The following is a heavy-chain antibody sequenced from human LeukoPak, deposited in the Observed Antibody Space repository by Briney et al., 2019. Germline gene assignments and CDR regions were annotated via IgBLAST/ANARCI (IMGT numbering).Heavy chain of an antibody. D-gene: IGHD3-22*01. J-gene: IGHJ6*02. Sequence: SETLSPTCTVSGGSISSYYWSWIRQPPGKGLEWIGYIYYSGSTNYNPSLKSRVTISVDTSKNQFSLKLSSVTAADTAVYYCARETPHYYDSGGVGYYGVDVWGQGTTVTVSS. CDR3: ARETPHYYDSGGVGYYGVDV. CDR2: IYYSGST. CDR1: GGSISSYY. V-gene: IGHV4-59*01.